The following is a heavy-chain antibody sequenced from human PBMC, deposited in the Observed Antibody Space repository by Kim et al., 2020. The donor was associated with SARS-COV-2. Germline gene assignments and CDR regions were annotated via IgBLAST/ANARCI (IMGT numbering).Heavy chain of an antibody. CDR3: AKEIITMVRGVTNYYYYYGMDV. V-gene: IGHV3-30*18. J-gene: IGHJ6*02. CDR1: GFTFSSYG. Sequence: GGSLRLSCAASGFTFSSYGMHWVRQAPGKGLEWVAVISYDGSNKYYADSVKGRFTISRDNSKNTLYLQMNSLRAEDTAVYYCAKEIITMVRGVTNYYYYYGMDVWGQGTTVTVSS. CDR2: ISYDGSNK. D-gene: IGHD3-10*01.